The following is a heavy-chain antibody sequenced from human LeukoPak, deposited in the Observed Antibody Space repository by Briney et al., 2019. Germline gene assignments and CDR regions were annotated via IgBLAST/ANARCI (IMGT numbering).Heavy chain of an antibody. CDR2: ISAYNGNT. J-gene: IGHJ4*02. CDR3: ARGGTAMVTPVDY. V-gene: IGHV1-18*04. Sequence: ASVKVSCKASGYTFTGYYMHWVRQAPGQGLEWMGWISAYNGNTNYAQKLQGRVTLTTDTSTSTAYMELRSLRSDDTAVYYCARGGTAMVTPVDYWGQGTLVTVSS. D-gene: IGHD5-18*01. CDR1: GYTFTGYY.